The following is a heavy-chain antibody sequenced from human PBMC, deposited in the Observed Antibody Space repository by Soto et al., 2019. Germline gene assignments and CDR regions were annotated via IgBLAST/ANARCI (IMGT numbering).Heavy chain of an antibody. CDR1: GGTFDNFI. J-gene: IGHJ6*02. CDR3: ARNGSYCSTLNQHSGMDV. V-gene: IGHV1-69*01. CDR2: IVPMLGTP. Sequence: QVQLVQSGAEVKEPGSSVRVSCKASGGTFDNFIMNWVRQTPGQGLEWMGGIVPMLGTPTYAEKFKGRVTFSATGSTSTMYMEVTRLKSECTAIYYCARNGSYCSTLNQHSGMDVWGQGSTGTVSS. D-gene: IGHD3-10*02.